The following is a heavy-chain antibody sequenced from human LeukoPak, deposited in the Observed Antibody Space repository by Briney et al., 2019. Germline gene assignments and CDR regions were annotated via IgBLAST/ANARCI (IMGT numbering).Heavy chain of an antibody. CDR3: ASASTHGDYEH. CDR2: IYQSGST. D-gene: IGHD4-17*01. V-gene: IGHV4-34*01. Sequence: PSETLSLTCAVYGGSFSGYYWSWIRQPPGKGLEWIEYIYQSGSTDYNPSLKSRVTISMDRSKNQFSLKLSSVTAADTAVYYCASASTHGDYEHWGQGTLVTVSS. CDR1: GGSFSGYY. J-gene: IGHJ4*02.